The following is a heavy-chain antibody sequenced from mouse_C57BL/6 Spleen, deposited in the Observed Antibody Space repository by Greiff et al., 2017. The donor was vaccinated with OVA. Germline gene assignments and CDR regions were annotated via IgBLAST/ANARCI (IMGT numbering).Heavy chain of an antibody. CDR2: IDPETGGT. CDR3: TRKYYDYAGLDY. CDR1: GYTFTDYE. D-gene: IGHD2-4*01. V-gene: IGHV1-15*01. J-gene: IGHJ2*01. Sequence: QVQLQQSGAELVRPGASVTLSCKASGYTFTDYEMHWVKQTPVHGLEWIGAIDPETGGTAYNQKFKGKAILTADKSSSTAYMELRSLTSEDSAVYYCTRKYYDYAGLDYWGQGTTLTVSS.